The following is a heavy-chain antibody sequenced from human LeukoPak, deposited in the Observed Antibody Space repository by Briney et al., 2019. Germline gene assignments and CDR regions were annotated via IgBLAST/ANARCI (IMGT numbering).Heavy chain of an antibody. D-gene: IGHD2-2*01. V-gene: IGHV1-8*01. Sequence: ASVKVSCEASGYTFTSYDINWVRQATGQGLEWMGWMNPNSGNTGYAQKFQGRVTMTRNTSISTAYMELSSLRSEDTAVYYCARAPVVPAASGHYYYYMDVWGKGTTVTVSS. CDR2: MNPNSGNT. CDR1: GYTFTSYD. CDR3: ARAPVVPAASGHYYYYMDV. J-gene: IGHJ6*03.